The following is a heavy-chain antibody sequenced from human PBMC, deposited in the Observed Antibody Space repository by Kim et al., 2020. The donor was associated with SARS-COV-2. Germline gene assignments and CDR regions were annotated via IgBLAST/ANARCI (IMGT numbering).Heavy chain of an antibody. D-gene: IGHD4-17*01. J-gene: IGHJ3*02. Sequence: SVKGRFTLSRDNSTNTLYLQMNSLRAEDTAVYYCARACRDYGAISEAFDIWGQGTMVTVSS. V-gene: IGHV3-30*01. CDR3: ARACRDYGAISEAFDI.